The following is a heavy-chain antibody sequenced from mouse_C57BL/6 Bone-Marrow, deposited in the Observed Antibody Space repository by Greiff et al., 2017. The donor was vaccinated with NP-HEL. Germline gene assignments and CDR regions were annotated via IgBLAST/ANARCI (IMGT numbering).Heavy chain of an antibody. CDR1: GYTFTSYG. V-gene: IGHV1-81*01. CDR3: ARIPSITTVVANFDY. CDR2: IYPRSGNT. Sequence: LQQSGAELARPGASVKLSCKASGYTFTSYGISWVKQRTGQGLEWIGEIYPRSGNTYYNEKFKGKATLTADKSSSTAYMELRSLTSEDSAVYFCARIPSITTVVANFDYWGQGTTLTVSS. J-gene: IGHJ2*01. D-gene: IGHD1-1*01.